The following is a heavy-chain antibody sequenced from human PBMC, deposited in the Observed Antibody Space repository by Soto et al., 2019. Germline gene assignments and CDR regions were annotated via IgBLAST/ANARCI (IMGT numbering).Heavy chain of an antibody. CDR2: MQPSTGRT. J-gene: IGHJ4*02. Sequence: GASVKVSCQASGYSFTSLDIHWVRQTAGQGLEWMGWMQPSTGRTGYAQKFQGRVTMTRDTSINTAYMELTTLTSDDTAFYYCARGVSAGVDYWGQGTLVTVSS. CDR1: GYSFTSLD. D-gene: IGHD1-26*01. CDR3: ARGVSAGVDY. V-gene: IGHV1-8*01.